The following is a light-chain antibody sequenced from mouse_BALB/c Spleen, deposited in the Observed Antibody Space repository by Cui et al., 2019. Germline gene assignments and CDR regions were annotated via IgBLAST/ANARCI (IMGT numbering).Light chain of an antibody. CDR2: STS. Sequence: QILLTQSPAIMSASLGERVTMTCTASSSVSSSYLHWYQQKPGSSPKLWNYSTSNLASGVPARFSGSGSGTSYFLTISSMEAEDAATYYCHQYNRSPYTFGGGTKLEIK. V-gene: IGKV4-74*01. CDR1: SSVSSSY. CDR3: HQYNRSPYT. J-gene: IGKJ2*01.